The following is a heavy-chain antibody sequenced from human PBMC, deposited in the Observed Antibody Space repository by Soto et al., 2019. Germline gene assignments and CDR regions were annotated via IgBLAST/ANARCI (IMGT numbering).Heavy chain of an antibody. V-gene: IGHV3-33*01. CDR1: GFTFSNSG. D-gene: IGHD3-10*01. CDR3: ARDLSGSDAPGQ. Sequence: QVQLVESGGGVVQPGRSLRLSCAASGFTFSNSGMHWVRQAAGKGLEWVAVIWFDGSKKDYADSVKGRFSISRDNSKKTLYMQMNSLRVGDTAVYYCARDLSGSDAPGQWGQGTLVTVSS. CDR2: IWFDGSKK. J-gene: IGHJ4*02.